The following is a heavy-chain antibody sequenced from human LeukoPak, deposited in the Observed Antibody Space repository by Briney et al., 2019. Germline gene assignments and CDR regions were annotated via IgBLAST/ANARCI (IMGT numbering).Heavy chain of an antibody. CDR1: GFTFSSYG. D-gene: IGHD3-10*01. CDR3: ARGGGMVQGVPIDY. V-gene: IGHV3-33*08. Sequence: PGGSLRLSCAASGFTFSSYGMHWVRQAPGKGLEWVAVIWYDGSNKYYADSVKGRFTISRDNSKNTLYLQMNSLRAEDTAVYYCARGGGMVQGVPIDYWGQGTLVTVSS. J-gene: IGHJ4*02. CDR2: IWYDGSNK.